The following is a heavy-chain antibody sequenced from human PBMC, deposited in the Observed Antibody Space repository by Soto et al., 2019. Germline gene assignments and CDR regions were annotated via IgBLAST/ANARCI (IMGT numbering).Heavy chain of an antibody. Sequence: ASVKGSWKASGYTFTSYYMYWVRQAPGQGLEWMGIINPSGGSTSYAQKFQGRVTMTRDTSTSTVYMELSSLRSEDTAVYYCASSDWSGGYYYYGMDVWGQGTTVTVSS. CDR3: ASSDWSGGYYYYGMDV. J-gene: IGHJ6*02. D-gene: IGHD3-9*01. CDR2: INPSGGST. CDR1: GYTFTSYY. V-gene: IGHV1-46*01.